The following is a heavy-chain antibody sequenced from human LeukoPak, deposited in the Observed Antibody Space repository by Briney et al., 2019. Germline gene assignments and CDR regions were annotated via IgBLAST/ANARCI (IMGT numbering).Heavy chain of an antibody. V-gene: IGHV3-74*01. CDR1: GFTFSSYW. CDR3: ARGGWYHSKYYYMDV. D-gene: IGHD6-19*01. J-gene: IGHJ6*03. Sequence: RPGGSLRLSCAASGFTFSSYWMHWVRQAPGKGLVWVSRINSDGSSTSYADSVKGRFTISRDNAKNTLYLQMNSLRAEDTAVYYCARGGWYHSKYYYMDVWGKGTTVTVSS. CDR2: INSDGSST.